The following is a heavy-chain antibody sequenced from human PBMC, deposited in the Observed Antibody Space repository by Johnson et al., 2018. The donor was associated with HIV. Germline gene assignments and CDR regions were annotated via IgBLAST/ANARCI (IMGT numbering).Heavy chain of an antibody. D-gene: IGHD2-8*02. Sequence: QVQLVESGGGVVQPGRSLRLSCAASGFTFSDYYMSWFRQAPGKGLEWVSYISSSGSTIYYADSGKGRFTISRDNGMNSLYLQMNSLRAEDTAVYYCVRGGTAYWDRVSAFDIWGQGTIVTVS. CDR3: VRGGTAYWDRVSAFDI. CDR2: ISSSGSTI. V-gene: IGHV3-11*04. CDR1: GFTFSDYY. J-gene: IGHJ3*02.